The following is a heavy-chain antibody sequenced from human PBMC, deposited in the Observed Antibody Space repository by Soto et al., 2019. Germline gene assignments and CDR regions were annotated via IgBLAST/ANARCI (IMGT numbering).Heavy chain of an antibody. D-gene: IGHD3-3*01. CDR3: TTSISGVVTGH. Sequence: EVQLVESGGDLVKPGGSLRLSCAASGFSFSNAWMNWVRQAPGKGLEWVGRIRSKSDGGTTDYAAPVKGRFTFSRDDSKNTVFLQMNSLKIEDTGVYYCTTSISGVVTGHWGQGTLVTVSS. CDR1: GFSFSNAW. CDR2: IRSKSDGGTT. J-gene: IGHJ4*02. V-gene: IGHV3-15*07.